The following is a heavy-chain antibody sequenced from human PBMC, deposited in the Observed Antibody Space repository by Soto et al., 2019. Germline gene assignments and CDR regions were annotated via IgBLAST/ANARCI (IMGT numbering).Heavy chain of an antibody. V-gene: IGHV1-69*01. J-gene: IGHJ6*02. D-gene: IGHD3-22*01. CDR1: GDTFSSYA. CDR2: IIPIFGTA. CDR3: ARDGSGYRSRASPMDV. Sequence: QVQLVQSGAEVKKPGSSVKVSCKASGDTFSSYAISWVRQAPGQGLEWMGGIIPIFGTANYAQKFQGRVTSTADESTSTAYMELSSLRSEDTAGYYCARDGSGYRSRASPMDVWGQGTTVTVSS.